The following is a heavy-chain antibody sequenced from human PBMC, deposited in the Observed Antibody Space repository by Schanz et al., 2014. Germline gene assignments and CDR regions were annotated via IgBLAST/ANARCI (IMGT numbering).Heavy chain of an antibody. D-gene: IGHD3-22*01. CDR3: AKDGRLPYYGTGSDFDY. CDR1: GFTFSIYG. Sequence: EVQLLESGGGLVQPGGSLRLSCAASGFTFSIYGMIWVRQAPGKGLEWVSRMIGSGSSVFYADSVKGRFTISRDNLKNTVYLQMNSLRAGDTAVYYCAKDGRLPYYGTGSDFDYWGQGTLVAVSS. V-gene: IGHV3-23*01. CDR2: MIGSGSSV. J-gene: IGHJ4*02.